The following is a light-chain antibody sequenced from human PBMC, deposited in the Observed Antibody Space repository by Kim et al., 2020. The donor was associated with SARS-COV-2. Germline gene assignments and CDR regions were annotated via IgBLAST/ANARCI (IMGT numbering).Light chain of an antibody. Sequence: SPGGGAILSCRASPSIGPNLASYHQKPGQAPRLLIYGASTRATGVPARISGSASGSDFTLTISTLQSGDFGIYYCQQYNNWFPYTFGQGTKLEI. CDR1: PSIGPN. CDR2: GAS. V-gene: IGKV3-15*01. J-gene: IGKJ2*01. CDR3: QQYNNWFPYT.